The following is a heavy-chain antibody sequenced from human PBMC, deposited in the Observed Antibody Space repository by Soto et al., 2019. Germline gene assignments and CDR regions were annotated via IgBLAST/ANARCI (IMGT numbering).Heavy chain of an antibody. D-gene: IGHD1-1*01. CDR2: VIPIFGTA. CDR1: GATFSSYA. CDR3: ARPSSEAGGLGSWNDYNCYGLDV. Sequence: QVQLVQSGAEVKKPGSSVKVSCKASGATFSSYAITWVRQAPGQGLEWMGGVIPIFGTANYAQKFQGRVTITADESTSTAYMELSSLISEDTAVYYCARPSSEAGGLGSWNDYNCYGLDVWGQGTTVTVSS. J-gene: IGHJ6*02. V-gene: IGHV1-69*01.